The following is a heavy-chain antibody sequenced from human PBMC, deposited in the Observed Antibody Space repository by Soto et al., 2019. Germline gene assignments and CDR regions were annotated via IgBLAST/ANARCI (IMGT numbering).Heavy chain of an antibody. CDR2: IYYSGST. J-gene: IGHJ4*02. CDR1: GGSIGSYY. CDR3: ARRYGGNFDY. Sequence: QVQLQESGPGLVKPSETLSLTCTVSGGSIGSYYWSWIRQPPGKGLEWIGYIYYSGSTNYNPSLKSRVTISVDTSKNQFSLKLSSLTAADTAVYYCARRYGGNFDYWGQGTLVTVSS. V-gene: IGHV4-59*01. D-gene: IGHD1-26*01.